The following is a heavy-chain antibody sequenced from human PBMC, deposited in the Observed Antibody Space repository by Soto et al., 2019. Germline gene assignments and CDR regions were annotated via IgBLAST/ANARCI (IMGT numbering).Heavy chain of an antibody. V-gene: IGHV3-23*01. D-gene: IGHD2-21*01. J-gene: IGHJ5*02. CDR2: VTGSGSQI. CDR3: AKDAVYRDGLWLMDS. CDR1: GFTISTCA. Sequence: PGGSLRLSCAASGFTISTCAMAWVRQAPGKGLECVSGVTGSGSQIYYADSVKGRFTISKDNSKNTLYLQMSSLREEDTALYYCAKDAVYRDGLWLMDSWGQGTLVTVSS.